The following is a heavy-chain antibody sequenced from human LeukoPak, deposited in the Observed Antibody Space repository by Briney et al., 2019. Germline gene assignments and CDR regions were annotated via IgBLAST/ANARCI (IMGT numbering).Heavy chain of an antibody. J-gene: IGHJ4*02. CDR1: GFTFSSYE. D-gene: IGHD6-19*01. CDR2: ISSSGSTI. CDR3: VRDGEAVAADY. Sequence: GGSLRLSCAASGFTFSSYEMNWVRQAPGKGLEWVSYISSSGSTIYYADSVKGRFTISRDNAKNPLSLQMNSLRAEDTAVYYCVRDGEAVAADYWGQGTLVTVSS. V-gene: IGHV3-48*03.